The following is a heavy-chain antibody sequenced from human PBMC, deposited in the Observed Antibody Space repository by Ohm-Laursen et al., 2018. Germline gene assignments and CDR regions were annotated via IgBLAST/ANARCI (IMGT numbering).Heavy chain of an antibody. CDR3: ARGGHSSGYSDAFDI. CDR2: ISSSGSTI. CDR1: GFTFSDYA. Sequence: GSLRLSCAASGFTFSDYAMTWVRQAPGKGLEWVSYISSSGSTIYYADSVKGRFTISRDNAKNSLYLQMNSLRAEDTAVYYCARGGHSSGYSDAFDIWGQGTMVTVS. V-gene: IGHV3-11*01. J-gene: IGHJ3*02. D-gene: IGHD3-22*01.